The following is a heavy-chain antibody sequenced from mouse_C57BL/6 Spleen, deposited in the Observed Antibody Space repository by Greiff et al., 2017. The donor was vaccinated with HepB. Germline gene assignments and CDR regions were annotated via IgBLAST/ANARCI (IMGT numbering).Heavy chain of an antibody. V-gene: IGHV1-81*01. J-gene: IGHJ1*03. CDR1: GYTFTSYG. D-gene: IGHD1-1*01. CDR2: IYPRSGNT. CDR3: ARSDYYDISPYWYLDV. Sequence: QVQLQQSGAELARPGASVKLSCKASGYTFTSYGISWVKQSTGQGLEWIGEIYPRSGNTYYNEKFKGKATLTADKSSSTAYMELRSLTSEDSAVYYCARSDYYDISPYWYLDVWGTGTTVTVSS.